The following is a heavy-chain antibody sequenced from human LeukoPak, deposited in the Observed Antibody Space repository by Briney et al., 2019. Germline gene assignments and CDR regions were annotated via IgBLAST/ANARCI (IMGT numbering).Heavy chain of an antibody. V-gene: IGHV4-39*07. CDR1: GGSISSSSYY. J-gene: IGHJ6*03. Sequence: SETLSPTCTVSGGSISSSSYYWGWIRQPPGKGLEWIGSIYYSGSTYYNPSLKSRVTISVDTSKNQFSLKLSSVTAADTAVYYCARRPYYYGSGSLYYYYYYYMDVWGKGTTVTISS. CDR2: IYYSGST. CDR3: ARRPYYYGSGSLYYYYYYYMDV. D-gene: IGHD3-10*01.